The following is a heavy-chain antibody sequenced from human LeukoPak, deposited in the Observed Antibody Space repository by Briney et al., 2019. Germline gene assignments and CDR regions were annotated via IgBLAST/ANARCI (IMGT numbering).Heavy chain of an antibody. J-gene: IGHJ4*02. CDR3: ARQGTYSSAIGMGY. D-gene: IGHD6-19*01. Sequence: ASVKVSCTASGYTFTIYYMHWVRQAPGQGLEWMGVINPSGGSTSYAQKFQGRVTMTRDTSTRTVYMEVNSLRSEDTAVYYCARQGTYSSAIGMGYWGQGTLVTVSS. V-gene: IGHV1-46*01. CDR1: GYTFTIYY. CDR2: INPSGGST.